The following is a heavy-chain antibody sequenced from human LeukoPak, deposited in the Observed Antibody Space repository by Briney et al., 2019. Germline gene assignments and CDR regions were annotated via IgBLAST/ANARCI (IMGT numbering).Heavy chain of an antibody. CDR1: EFILSINY. CDR3: ARTGGSGWLYYFDY. Sequence: GGSLRLSCAVSEFILSINYMTWVRQAPGKGVEWVSRIYSCGDTKYADSVKGGFTISRDNSKNAVHLQMTSLRAEDTAMYYCARTGGSGWLYYFDYWGQGTLVTVSS. CDR2: IYSCGDT. D-gene: IGHD6-19*01. J-gene: IGHJ4*02. V-gene: IGHV3-53*01.